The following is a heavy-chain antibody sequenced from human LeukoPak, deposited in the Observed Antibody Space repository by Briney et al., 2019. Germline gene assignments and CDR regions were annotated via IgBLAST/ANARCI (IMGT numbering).Heavy chain of an antibody. CDR1: GGSISSSSYY. J-gene: IGHJ4*02. Sequence: PSETLSLTCTVSGGSISSSSYYWGWIRQPPGKGLEWIGSIYSNGSTYYNPSLKSRVTISVDTSKNQFSLKLSSVTAADTAVYYCSHYGSGNYYSYFDYWGQGTLVTVSS. CDR2: IYSNGST. D-gene: IGHD3-10*01. CDR3: SHYGSGNYYSYFDY. V-gene: IGHV4-39*07.